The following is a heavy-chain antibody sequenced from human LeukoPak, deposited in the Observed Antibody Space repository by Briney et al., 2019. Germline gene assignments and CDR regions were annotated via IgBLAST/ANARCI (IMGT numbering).Heavy chain of an antibody. V-gene: IGHV1-46*01. CDR1: GYTFTSYY. Sequence: ASVKVSCKASGYTFTSYYMHWVRQAPGQGLEWMGIINPSSGSTSYAQKFQGRVTMTRDMSTSTVYMELSSLRSEDTAVYHCARDRENYNWFDPWGQGTLVTVSS. J-gene: IGHJ5*02. CDR3: ARDRENYNWFDP. CDR2: INPSSGST.